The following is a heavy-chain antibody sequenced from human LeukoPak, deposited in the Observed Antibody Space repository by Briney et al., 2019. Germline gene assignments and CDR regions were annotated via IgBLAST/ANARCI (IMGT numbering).Heavy chain of an antibody. CDR2: ISSSGISI. D-gene: IGHD6-19*01. CDR3: ARSSSGWYHDY. CDR1: GFMFSNYD. V-gene: IGHV3-48*03. J-gene: IGHJ4*02. Sequence: GGSLRLSCAASGFMFSNYDMNWVRQAPGKGLECVSYISSSGISIYYADSVKGRFTISRDNAKNSLYLQMNSLRAEDTAVYYCARSSSGWYHDYWGQGTLVTVSS.